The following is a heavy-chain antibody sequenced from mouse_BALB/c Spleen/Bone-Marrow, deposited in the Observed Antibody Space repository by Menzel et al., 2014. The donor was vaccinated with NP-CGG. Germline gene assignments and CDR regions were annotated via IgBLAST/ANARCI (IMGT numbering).Heavy chain of an antibody. CDR2: IWRGGST. D-gene: IGHD2-1*01. V-gene: IGHV2-5-1*01. CDR1: GFSLTSYG. Sequence: VQLQQSGPSLVQPSQSLSITCTVSGFSLTSYGVHWVRQSPGKGLEWLGVIWRGGSTDYNAAFVSRLSITKDNSKSQVFLKMNSLQADDTAIYYCAKRGNYGYFDYWGQGTTLTVSS. CDR3: AKRGNYGYFDY. J-gene: IGHJ2*01.